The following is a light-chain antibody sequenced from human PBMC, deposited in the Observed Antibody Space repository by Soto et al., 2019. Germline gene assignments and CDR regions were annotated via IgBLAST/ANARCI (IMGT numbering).Light chain of an antibody. CDR1: QSVSSN. CDR3: QQYNNWPPYT. Sequence: EIVMTQSPATLSVSPGERANLSCRASQSVSSNLAWYQQKPGQAPRLLIYGASTRATGIAARFSGSGSGTEFTLTISSLQSEDFAVYYCQQYNNWPPYTFGQGTKLEIK. CDR2: GAS. J-gene: IGKJ2*01. V-gene: IGKV3-15*01.